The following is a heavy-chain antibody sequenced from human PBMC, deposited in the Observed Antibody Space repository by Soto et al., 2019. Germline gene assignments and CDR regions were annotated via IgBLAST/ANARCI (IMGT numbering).Heavy chain of an antibody. CDR1: GFTFSSYG. CDR3: ARELVASVTWFDP. CDR2: IWYDGSNK. Sequence: GGSLSLSCAASGFTFSSYGMYWVRQDPGKGLEWVAVIWYDGSNKYYADSVKGRFTISRDNSKNTLYLQMNSLRAEDTVVYYCARELVASVTWFDPWGQGTLVTVSS. V-gene: IGHV3-33*01. D-gene: IGHD2-21*01. J-gene: IGHJ5*02.